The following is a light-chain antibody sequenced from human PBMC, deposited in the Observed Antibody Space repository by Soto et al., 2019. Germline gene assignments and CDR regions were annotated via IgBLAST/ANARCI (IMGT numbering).Light chain of an antibody. V-gene: IGKV1-39*01. CDR1: ENIRSY. J-gene: IGKJ1*01. CDR2: AAS. Sequence: DIQMTQSPSSLSASEGDRVTITCRTSENIRSYLNWYLHKPGRAPKLLIYAASTLHSGVPSRFSGSGSGTHFTLTISSLQPEDSATFFCQQSYNSPPTFGQGTKVEI. CDR3: QQSYNSPPT.